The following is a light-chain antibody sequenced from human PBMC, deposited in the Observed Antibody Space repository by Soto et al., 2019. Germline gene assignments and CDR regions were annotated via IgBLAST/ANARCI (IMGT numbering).Light chain of an antibody. CDR1: QSISDT. V-gene: IGKV3-20*01. J-gene: IGKJ1*01. CDR2: GAS. Sequence: DIVMTQSPATLSVSPGDRATISCRASQSISDTLAWYQQKPGKAPRLLSYGASVWATGVPDRFSGSGSGTDFSPTIIRREPEDVLVYYCQQYDSTQRTFGQGTKV. CDR3: QQYDSTQRT.